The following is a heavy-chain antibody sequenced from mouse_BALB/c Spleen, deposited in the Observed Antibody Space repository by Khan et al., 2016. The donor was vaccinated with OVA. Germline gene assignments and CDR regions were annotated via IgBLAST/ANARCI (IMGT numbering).Heavy chain of an antibody. Sequence: VQLQESGAELVKPGASVRLSCKASGYTFSSYYMYWVKQRPGQGLEWIGGINPSNGGTYFNEKFRTKATLTVDKSSSTAYMQLSSLTSEDSAVFYCTRSGYANPFAYWGQWTLVTVSA. D-gene: IGHD2-10*02. V-gene: IGHV1S81*02. J-gene: IGHJ3*01. CDR1: GYTFSSYY. CDR3: TRSGYANPFAY. CDR2: INPSNGGT.